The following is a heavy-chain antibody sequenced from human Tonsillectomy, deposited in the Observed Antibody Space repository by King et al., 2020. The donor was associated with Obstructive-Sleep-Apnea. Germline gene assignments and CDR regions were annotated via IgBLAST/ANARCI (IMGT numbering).Heavy chain of an antibody. V-gene: IGHV4-59*01. D-gene: IGHD4-23*01. CDR2: IYNTGST. CDR1: GGSISSYS. CDR3: ARVWSTVVTNDAFDI. Sequence: QLQLQESGPGLVKPSETLSLTCTVSGGSISSYSWTWIQQPPGKGLEWIGYIYNTGSTNYNPSLKSRVTISIDTSKNQFSLKLSSVTAADTAVYYCARVWSTVVTNDAFDIWGQGTMVTVSS. J-gene: IGHJ3*02.